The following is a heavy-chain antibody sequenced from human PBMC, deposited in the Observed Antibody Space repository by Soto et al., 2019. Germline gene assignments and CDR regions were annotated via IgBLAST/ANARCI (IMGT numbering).Heavy chain of an antibody. CDR2: IYYSGST. CDR3: TTSPLGYCISTSCYYGMDV. CDR1: GGSISSYY. Sequence: SETLSLTCTVSGGSISSYYWSWIRQPPGKGLEWIGYIYYSGSTNYNPSLKSRVTISVDTSKNQFSLKLSSVTAADTAVYYCTTSPLGYCISTSCYYGMDVWGQGTTVTVSS. V-gene: IGHV4-59*08. D-gene: IGHD2-2*01. J-gene: IGHJ6*02.